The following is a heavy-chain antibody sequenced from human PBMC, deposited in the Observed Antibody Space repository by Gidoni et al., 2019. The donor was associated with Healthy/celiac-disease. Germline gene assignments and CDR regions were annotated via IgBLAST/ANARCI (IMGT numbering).Heavy chain of an antibody. CDR3: ARDVRWELRRAGTGWFDP. Sequence: QVQLVESGGGVVQPGRSLRLSCAASGFTFSSYGMHWVRQAPGKGLEWVAVIWYDGSNKYYADSVKGRFTISRDNSKNTLYLQMNSLRAEDTAVYYCARDVRWELRRAGTGWFDPWGQGTLVTVSS. CDR1: GFTFSSYG. D-gene: IGHD1-26*01. CDR2: IWYDGSNK. J-gene: IGHJ5*02. V-gene: IGHV3-33*01.